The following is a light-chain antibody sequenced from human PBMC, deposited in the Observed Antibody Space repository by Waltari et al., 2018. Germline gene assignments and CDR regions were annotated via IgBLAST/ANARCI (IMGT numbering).Light chain of an antibody. CDR1: SSDVGGNNH. CDR2: DVN. V-gene: IGLV2-14*03. CDR3: NSYTSGRTWV. J-gene: IGLJ3*02. Sequence: QSALTQPASVSGSPGQSIIISCTGTSSDVGGNNHVSWFLHHPGKAPKLMIHDVNERPSGVSSRFSGSKAGNPASLTISGLQAEGEAIYYCNSYTSGRTWVFGGGTRLTVL.